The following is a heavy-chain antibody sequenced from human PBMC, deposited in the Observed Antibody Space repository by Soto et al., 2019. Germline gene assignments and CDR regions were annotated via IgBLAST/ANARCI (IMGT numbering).Heavy chain of an antibody. D-gene: IGHD3-16*01. CDR1: GASITSANW. V-gene: IGHV4-4*02. CDR3: ARLGPLGSSHN. Sequence: PSETLSLTCAVSGASITSANWWSWVRRPPGQGLEWIWEIHADGHTDYNPSLKSRLTISVDMSENRLSLKMNSVTAADTAVYYCARLGPLGSSHNWGQGIPVTVSS. J-gene: IGHJ4*02. CDR2: IHADGHT.